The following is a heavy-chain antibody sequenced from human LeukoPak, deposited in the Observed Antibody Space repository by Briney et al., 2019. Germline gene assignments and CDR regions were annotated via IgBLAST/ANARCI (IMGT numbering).Heavy chain of an antibody. CDR2: ISSSGSTI. Sequence: PGGSLRLSCAASGFTFSSYEMNWVRQAPGKGLEWVSYISSSGSTIYYADSVKGRFTISRDNAKNSLYLQMNSLRAEDTAVYYCARDRLYCSSTSCYGGAFDYWGQGTLVTVSS. CDR3: ARDRLYCSSTSCYGGAFDY. CDR1: GFTFSSYE. D-gene: IGHD2-2*01. J-gene: IGHJ4*02. V-gene: IGHV3-48*03.